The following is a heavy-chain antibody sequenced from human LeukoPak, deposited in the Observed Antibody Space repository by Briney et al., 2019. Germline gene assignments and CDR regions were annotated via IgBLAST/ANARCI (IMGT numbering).Heavy chain of an antibody. V-gene: IGHV1-2*02. Sequence: ASVKVSCKASGYTFTGYYMHWVRQAPGQGLEWMGWINPNSGGTNYAQKFQGRVTMTRDTSISTAYMELSRLRSDDTAVYYCARDSGSSSLWTHWGQGTLVTVSS. J-gene: IGHJ4*02. CDR2: INPNSGGT. CDR3: ARDSGSSSLWTH. D-gene: IGHD6-13*01. CDR1: GYTFTGYY.